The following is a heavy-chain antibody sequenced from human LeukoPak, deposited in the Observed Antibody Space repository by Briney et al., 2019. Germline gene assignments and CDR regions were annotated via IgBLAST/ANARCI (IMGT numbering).Heavy chain of an antibody. CDR2: ISSDGGTK. V-gene: IGHV3-30-3*02. CDR1: GFTFNNYA. J-gene: IGHJ3*02. CDR3: AKLGYCSSSSCYTQPHDTFDT. Sequence: GGSLRLSCTASGFTFNNYAMQWVRQAPGKGLEWVAVISSDGGTKFYADSVKGRFTVSRDNSRNTVYLQMNSLRAEDTAVYYCAKLGYCSSSSCYTQPHDTFDTWGQGTMVTVSS. D-gene: IGHD2-2*02.